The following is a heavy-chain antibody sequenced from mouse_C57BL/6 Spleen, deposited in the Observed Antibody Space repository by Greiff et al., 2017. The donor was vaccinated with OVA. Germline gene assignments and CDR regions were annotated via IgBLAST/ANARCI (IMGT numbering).Heavy chain of an antibody. D-gene: IGHD2-14*01. V-gene: IGHV1-59*01. CDR3: ARWVRRWYFDV. Sequence: QVQLQQPGAELVRPGTSVKLSCKASGYTFTSYWMHWVKQRPGQGLEWIGVIDPSDSYTNYNQKFKGKATLTVDTSSSTAYMQLSSLTSEDSAVYYCARWVRRWYFDVWGTGTTVTVSS. CDR2: IDPSDSYT. CDR1: GYTFTSYW. J-gene: IGHJ1*03.